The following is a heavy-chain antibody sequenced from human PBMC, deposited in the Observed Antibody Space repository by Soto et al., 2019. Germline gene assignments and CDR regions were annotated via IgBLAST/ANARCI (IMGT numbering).Heavy chain of an antibody. CDR1: VFHFSRHG. CDR2: IWSDGSEE. J-gene: IGHJ4*02. CDR3: AKTPYLPAFFEY. V-gene: IGHV3-33*06. Sequence: GGSLRLSCAASVFHFSRHGVHFVRQAPGRGLEWVAVIWSDGSEEYYADSVKGRFTISRDNSKNTLYLQMNSLRPEDTAVYYCAKTPYLPAFFEYWGQGTMVTVSS.